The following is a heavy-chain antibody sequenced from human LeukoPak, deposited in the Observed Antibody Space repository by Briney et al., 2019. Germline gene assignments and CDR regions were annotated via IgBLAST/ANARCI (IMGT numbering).Heavy chain of an antibody. CDR2: INHSGST. CDR3: ARGAPWGSIYNYYVMDV. V-gene: IGHV4-34*01. Sequence: SETLSLTCAVYVGSFSGYYWSWVRQPPGKGLEWIGEINHSGSTNYNSSLKSRVTISVDTPKNQFSLKLTSVTAADTAVYYCARGAPWGSIYNYYVMDVWDKGTTVTVSS. CDR1: VGSFSGYY. D-gene: IGHD3-16*01. J-gene: IGHJ6*04.